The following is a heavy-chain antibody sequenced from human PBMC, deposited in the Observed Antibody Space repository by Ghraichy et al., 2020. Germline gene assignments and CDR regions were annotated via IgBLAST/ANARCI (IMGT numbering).Heavy chain of an antibody. V-gene: IGHV3-23*01. CDR3: AREHMSTWFLFDH. J-gene: IGHJ4*02. D-gene: IGHD3-16*01. Sequence: LSLTCAASGFTFGTYAMGWVRQAPGKGLEWVATISGGAGTNKFFGGAVEGRFSISRDTSQNTVYLHMNSLRVGDTAVYYCAREHMSTWFLFDHWGQGTQDTVSS. CDR1: GFTFGTYA. CDR2: ISGGAGT.